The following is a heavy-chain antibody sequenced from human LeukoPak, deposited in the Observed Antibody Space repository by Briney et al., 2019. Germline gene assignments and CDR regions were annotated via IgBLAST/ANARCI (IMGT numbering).Heavy chain of an antibody. Sequence: KPSETLSLTCTVSGGSINSYYWSWIRQPPGKGLEWIGYIYDSGSTNYNPSLKSRVTISVDTSKNQFSLKLSSVTAADTAVYYCARSYDYVWGSYRPLDYWGQGTLVTVSS. CDR2: IYDSGST. CDR1: GGSINSYY. J-gene: IGHJ4*02. D-gene: IGHD3-16*02. CDR3: ARSYDYVWGSYRPLDY. V-gene: IGHV4-59*12.